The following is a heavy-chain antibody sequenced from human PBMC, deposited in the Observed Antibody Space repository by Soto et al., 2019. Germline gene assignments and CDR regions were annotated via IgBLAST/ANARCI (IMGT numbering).Heavy chain of an antibody. CDR2: IYPGDSDT. CDR1: GYSFTSYR. Sequence: GESLKISCKGSGYSFTSYRIGWVRQVPGKGLEWMGIIYPGDSDTRYSPSFQGQVTISADKSISTAYLQWSGLKASDTAMYYCARVMRSGYFDALDLWGQGTMVTVSS. J-gene: IGHJ3*01. CDR3: ARVMRSGYFDALDL. V-gene: IGHV5-51*01. D-gene: IGHD5-12*01.